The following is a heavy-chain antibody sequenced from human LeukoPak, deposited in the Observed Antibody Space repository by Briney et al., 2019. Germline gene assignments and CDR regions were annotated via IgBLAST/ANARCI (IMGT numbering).Heavy chain of an antibody. CDR1: GLTVSSY. CDR2: IYSGGSI. V-gene: IGHV3-66*04. D-gene: IGHD5-24*01. CDR3: ARLGVQRDGYNRPWDY. Sequence: GGSLRLSCAASGLTVSSYMSWVRQAPGKGLEWVSVIYSGGSIYYADSVKGRFTISRDKSKNTLYLQMNSLRAEDTAVYYCARLGVQRDGYNRPWDYWGQGTLVTVSS. J-gene: IGHJ4*02.